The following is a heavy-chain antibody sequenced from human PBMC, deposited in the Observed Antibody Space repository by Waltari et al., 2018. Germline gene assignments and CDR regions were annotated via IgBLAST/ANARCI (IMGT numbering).Heavy chain of an antibody. CDR1: GGSFSGYY. Sequence: QVQLQQWGAGLLKPSETLSLTCAVYGGSFSGYYWSWIRQPPGKGLEWIGEINHSGRTNYNPALKSRGTISVDTSKNQFSLKLSSVTAADTAVYYGARARVGSPSYYSYGLNVDYWGQGTLVTVSS. J-gene: IGHJ4*02. V-gene: IGHV4-34*01. CDR3: ARARVGSPSYYSYGLNVDY. CDR2: INHSGRT. D-gene: IGHD5-18*01.